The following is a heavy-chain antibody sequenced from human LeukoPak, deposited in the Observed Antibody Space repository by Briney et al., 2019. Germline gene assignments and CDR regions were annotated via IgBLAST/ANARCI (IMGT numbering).Heavy chain of an antibody. V-gene: IGHV3-23*01. J-gene: IGHJ5*02. D-gene: IGHD3-3*01. CDR1: GFTFSSYA. Sequence: GGSLRLSCAASGFTFSSYAMGWVRQAPGKGLEWVSAISGSGGSTYYADSVKGRFTISRDNSKNTLYLQMNSLRAEDTAVYYCAKDSDFWSGYNLFDPWGQGTLVTVSS. CDR2: ISGSGGST. CDR3: AKDSDFWSGYNLFDP.